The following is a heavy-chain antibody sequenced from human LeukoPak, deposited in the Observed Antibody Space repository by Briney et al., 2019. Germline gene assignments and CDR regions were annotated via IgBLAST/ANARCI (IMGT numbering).Heavy chain of an antibody. CDR3: ARKNYYDSSGYYGY. Sequence: PGGSLRLSCAASGFTFSSYSMNWVRQAPGKGLEWVSYISSSGSTIYYADSVKGRFTISRDNAKNSLYLQMNSLRAEDTAVYYCARKNYYDSSGYYGYWGQGTLVTVSS. CDR1: GFTFSSYS. D-gene: IGHD3-22*01. CDR2: ISSSGSTI. V-gene: IGHV3-48*04. J-gene: IGHJ4*02.